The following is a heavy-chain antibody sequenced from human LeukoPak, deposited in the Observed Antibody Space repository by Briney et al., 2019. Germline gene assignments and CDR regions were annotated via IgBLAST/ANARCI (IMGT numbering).Heavy chain of an antibody. D-gene: IGHD3-3*01. CDR3: AKTIRLSGVTFCVMDV. Sequence: GGSLRLSCAASGYTFGTYAMTWVRRAPGKGLEWVSGISDSGAGTNYADSVKGRFTISRDNSKNTLFLQKNSLRAEDTAIYYCAKTIRLSGVTFCVMDVWGRGTTVTVSS. CDR1: GYTFGTYA. V-gene: IGHV3-23*01. J-gene: IGHJ6*02. CDR2: ISDSGAGT.